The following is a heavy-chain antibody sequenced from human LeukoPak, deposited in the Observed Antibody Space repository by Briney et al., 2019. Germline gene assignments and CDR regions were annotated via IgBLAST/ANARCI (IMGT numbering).Heavy chain of an antibody. CDR1: GFTFSSYG. V-gene: IGHV3-21*01. D-gene: IGHD3-3*01. J-gene: IGHJ4*02. CDR3: ANNYYDFWSGYCAY. Sequence: GGSLRLSCAASGFTFSSYGMHWVRQAPGKGLEWVSSISSSGSYIYYADSVKGRFTISRDNAKNSLYLQMNSLRAEDTAVYYCANNYYDFWSGYCAYWGQGTLVTVSS. CDR2: ISSSGSYI.